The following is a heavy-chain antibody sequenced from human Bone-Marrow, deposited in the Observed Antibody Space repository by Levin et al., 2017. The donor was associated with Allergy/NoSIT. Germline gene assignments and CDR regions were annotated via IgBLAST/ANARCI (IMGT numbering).Heavy chain of an antibody. V-gene: IGHV3-7*01. CDR1: GFTFSSYW. CDR3: ARDHKAGSVGGPRNAFDI. J-gene: IGHJ3*02. Sequence: SGGSLRLSCAASGFTFSSYWMSWVRQAPGKGLEWVANIKQDGSEKYYVDSVKGRFTISRDNAKNSLYLQMNSLRAEDTAVYYCARDHKAGSVGGPRNAFDIWGQGTMVTVSS. D-gene: IGHD1-26*01. CDR2: IKQDGSEK.